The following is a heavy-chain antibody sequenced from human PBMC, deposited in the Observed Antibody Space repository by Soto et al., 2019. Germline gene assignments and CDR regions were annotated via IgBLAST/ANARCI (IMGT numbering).Heavy chain of an antibody. CDR2: ISDGGGRT. CDR3: AKGLAVTHPASDY. V-gene: IGHV3-23*01. D-gene: IGHD6-19*01. J-gene: IGHJ4*02. Sequence: EVQLLESGGDLVQPGGSLRLSCAASGFTFNMYAMSWVRQAPGKGLEWVSAISDGGGRTYYTDSVKGRFSISRDISKNTLYLQMNTLRAEDPPVYYCAKGLAVTHPASDYWGQGTLVTVSS. CDR1: GFTFNMYA.